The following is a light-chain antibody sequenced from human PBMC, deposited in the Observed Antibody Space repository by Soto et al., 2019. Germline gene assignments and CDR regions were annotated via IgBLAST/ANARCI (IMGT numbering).Light chain of an antibody. Sequence: DIQMTQSPPSLSASVGDRVTLTCRASQDIRNDLGWYQQKAGKAPKRLIYAASSLQSGVPSRFSGSGSGTEFTLTISSLQPEDFATYFCLQYNITPFTFGPGTKVDIK. CDR1: QDIRND. CDR3: LQYNITPFT. J-gene: IGKJ3*01. CDR2: AAS. V-gene: IGKV1-17*01.